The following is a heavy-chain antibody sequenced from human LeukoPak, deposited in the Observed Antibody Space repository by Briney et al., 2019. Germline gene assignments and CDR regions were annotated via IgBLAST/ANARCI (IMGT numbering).Heavy chain of an antibody. V-gene: IGHV3-21*01. CDR3: ARDRYILLNY. D-gene: IGHD3-16*02. J-gene: IGHJ4*02. CDR1: GFTFSSYS. CDR2: ISSSSSYK. Sequence: GGSLRLSCAASGFTFSSYSMNWVRQAPGKGLEWVSSISSSSSYKYYADSVKGRFTISRDNAKNSLYLQMNSLRAEDTAVYYCARDRYILLNYWAQATLVTLSS.